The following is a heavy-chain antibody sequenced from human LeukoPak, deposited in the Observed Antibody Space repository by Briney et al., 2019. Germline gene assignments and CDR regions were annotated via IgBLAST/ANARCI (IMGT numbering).Heavy chain of an antibody. Sequence: SETLSLTCTVSGGPINSYYWSWIRQPPGKGLEWIGYIYYSGSTNYNPSLKSRVTISVDTSKNQFSLKLSSVTAADTAVYYCARLRSGSYFRPYWYFDLWGRGTLVTVSS. CDR3: ARLRSGSYFRPYWYFDL. J-gene: IGHJ2*01. CDR1: GGPINSYY. V-gene: IGHV4-59*08. CDR2: IYYSGST. D-gene: IGHD1-26*01.